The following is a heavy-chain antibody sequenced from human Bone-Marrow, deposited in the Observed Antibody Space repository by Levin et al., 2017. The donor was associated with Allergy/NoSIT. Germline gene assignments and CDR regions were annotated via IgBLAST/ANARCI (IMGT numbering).Heavy chain of an antibody. CDR2: IYSDGTGT. J-gene: IGHJ4*02. Sequence: GGSLRLSCAASGFTFSQSWMHWVRQSPGKGLVWVSRIYSDGTGTTYADSVKGRFTVSRDNAKSTVYLQMNSLRDEDTAVYYCTRDVSYSFYSWGQGTRVTVSS. V-gene: IGHV3-74*03. CDR1: GFTFSQSW. D-gene: IGHD1-26*01. CDR3: TRDVSYSFYS.